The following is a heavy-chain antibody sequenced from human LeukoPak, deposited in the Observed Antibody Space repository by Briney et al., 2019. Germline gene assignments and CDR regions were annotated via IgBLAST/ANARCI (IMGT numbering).Heavy chain of an antibody. D-gene: IGHD4-23*01. CDR3: ARGVPMTTVVIRSGWFDP. J-gene: IGHJ5*02. CDR1: GGTFSSYA. V-gene: IGHV1-69*05. CDR2: IIPIFGTA. Sequence: GSSVKVSCKASGGTFSSYAISWVRQAPGQGLEWMGGIIPIFGTANYAQKFQGRVTITTDESTSTAYMELSSLRSDDTAVYYCARGVPMTTVVIRSGWFDPWGQGTLVTVSS.